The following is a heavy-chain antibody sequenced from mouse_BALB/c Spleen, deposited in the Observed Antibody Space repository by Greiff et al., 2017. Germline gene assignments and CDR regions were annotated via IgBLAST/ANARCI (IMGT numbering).Heavy chain of an antibody. CDR2: IYPGDGDT. D-gene: IGHD2-10*01. J-gene: IGHJ4*01. V-gene: IGHV1-87*01. Sequence: QVQLKESGAELARPGASVKLSCKASGYTFTSYWMQWVKQRPGQGLEWIGAIYPGDGDTRYTQKFKGKATLTADKSSSTAYMQLSSLASEDSAVYYCARGGVDSYWDYAMDYWGQGTSVTVSS. CDR1: GYTFTSYW. CDR3: ARGGVDSYWDYAMDY.